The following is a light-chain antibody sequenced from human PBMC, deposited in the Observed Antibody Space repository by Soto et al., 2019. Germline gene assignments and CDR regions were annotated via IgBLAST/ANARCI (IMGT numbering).Light chain of an antibody. CDR2: AVS. Sequence: EIMMTQSPGTLSASPGERATLSCRASQSVSSNLAWYQQKPGQAPRLLIYAVSTRATGIPARFSGSGSGTXXXXXXXXXQSEDFAXXXXXQYNKWPLTFGQGTKVEIK. V-gene: IGKV3-15*01. CDR3: XQYNKWPLT. CDR1: QSVSSN. J-gene: IGKJ1*01.